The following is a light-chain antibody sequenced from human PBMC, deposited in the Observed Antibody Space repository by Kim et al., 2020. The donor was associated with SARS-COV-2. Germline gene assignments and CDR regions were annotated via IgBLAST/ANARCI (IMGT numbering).Light chain of an antibody. CDR3: SSYTSSSTQV. J-gene: IGLJ1*01. Sequence: QSALTQPASVSGSPGQSITISCAGTSSDVGGYNYVSWYQQYPGKAPKLMTYDVSDRPSGVSNRFSGCKSGNTASLTISGLQAEDQADYYCSSYTSSSTQVFGTGTKVTVL. CDR2: DVS. CDR1: SSDVGGYNY. V-gene: IGLV2-14*01.